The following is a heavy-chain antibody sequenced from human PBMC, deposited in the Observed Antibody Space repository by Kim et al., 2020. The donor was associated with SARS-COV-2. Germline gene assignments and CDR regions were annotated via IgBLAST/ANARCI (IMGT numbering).Heavy chain of an antibody. D-gene: IGHD2-21*01. V-gene: IGHV4-61*01. Sequence: SETLSLTCTVSGGSVSSGSYYWSLIRQTPGKGLEWIGYIYHKGNTNYNPSLKSRVTISLDTSKNQFSLKLTSVTAADTALYYCAREGSYCGGDCYSPPALYYYYIDVWGKGTAVTVSS. J-gene: IGHJ6*03. CDR2: IYHKGNT. CDR1: GGSVSSGSYY. CDR3: AREGSYCGGDCYSPPALYYYYIDV.